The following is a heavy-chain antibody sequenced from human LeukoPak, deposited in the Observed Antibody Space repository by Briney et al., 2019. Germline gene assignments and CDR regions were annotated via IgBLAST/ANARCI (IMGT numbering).Heavy chain of an antibody. V-gene: IGHV3-30*04. CDR3: ARGTGSSWYYDY. CDR2: ISYDGTNK. Sequence: GGSLRLSCAASGFTFSSYAMHWVRQAPGKGLEWVAVISYDGTNKYYADSVKGRFTISRDNSKNTLYLQMNSLRPEDTAVYYWARGTGSSWYYDYWGQGTLVTVSS. CDR1: GFTFSSYA. J-gene: IGHJ4*02. D-gene: IGHD6-13*01.